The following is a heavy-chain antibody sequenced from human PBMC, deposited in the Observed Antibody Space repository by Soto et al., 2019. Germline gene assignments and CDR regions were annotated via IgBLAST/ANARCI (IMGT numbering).Heavy chain of an antibody. J-gene: IGHJ5*02. CDR1: GFTVSSNY. Sequence: GGSLRLSCAASGFTVSSNYMSWVRQAPGKGLEWVSVIYSGGSTYYADPVKGRFTISRDNSKNTLYLQMNSLRAEDTAVYYCARGPRVGWFDPWGQGTLVTVSS. V-gene: IGHV3-66*01. CDR3: ARGPRVGWFDP. CDR2: IYSGGST.